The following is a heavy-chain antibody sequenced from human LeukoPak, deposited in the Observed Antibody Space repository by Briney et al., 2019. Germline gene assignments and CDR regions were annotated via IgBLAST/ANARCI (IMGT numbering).Heavy chain of an antibody. CDR2: INPNSGGT. D-gene: IGHD5-12*01. CDR1: GYTFTDYY. V-gene: IGHV1-2*02. Sequence: GASVKVSCKASGYTFTDYYILWVRQAPGQGLEWMGWINPNSGGTNYGQKFQGRVTMTRDTSISTVYMELSSLTSDDTALYYCARDLPKTGYVGALDIWGQGTMVTVSS. CDR3: ARDLPKTGYVGALDI. J-gene: IGHJ3*02.